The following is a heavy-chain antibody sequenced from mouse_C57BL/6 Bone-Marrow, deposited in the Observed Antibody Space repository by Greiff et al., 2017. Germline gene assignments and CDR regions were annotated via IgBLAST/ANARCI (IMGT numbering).Heavy chain of an antibody. Sequence: QVQLKESGAELVRPGASVTLSCKASGYTFTDYEMHWVKQTPVHGLEWIGAIDPETGGTAYNQKFKGKAILTADKSSSTAYMELRSLTSEDSAVYYCTRKCYYYGSSFAYWGKGTLVTVSA. CDR3: TRKCYYYGSSFAY. CDR2: IDPETGGT. J-gene: IGHJ3*01. CDR1: GYTFTDYE. V-gene: IGHV1-15*01. D-gene: IGHD1-1*01.